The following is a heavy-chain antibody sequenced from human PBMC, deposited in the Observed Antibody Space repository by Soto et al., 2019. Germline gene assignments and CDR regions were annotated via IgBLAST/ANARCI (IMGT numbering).Heavy chain of an antibody. V-gene: IGHV1-69*12. Sequence: QVQLDQSGAEVKKPGSSVKLSCKASGGTFSNSAISWVRQAPGQGLEWMGGIMPIFRTPDYAQKFQGRVTITADESTSTAYMELSGLKPDDTAVDYCARDNDRLQLGGNYYYILDVWGQGTTVTVSS. CDR3: ARDNDRLQLGGNYYYILDV. J-gene: IGHJ6*02. D-gene: IGHD2-2*01. CDR2: IMPIFRTP. CDR1: GGTFSNSA.